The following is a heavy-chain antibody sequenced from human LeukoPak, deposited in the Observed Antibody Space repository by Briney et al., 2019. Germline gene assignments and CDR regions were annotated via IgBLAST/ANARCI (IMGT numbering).Heavy chain of an antibody. J-gene: IGHJ4*02. V-gene: IGHV3-53*01. CDR2: IYSGGNT. D-gene: IGHD5-18*01. Sequence: PGGSLRLSCAVSGFTVSTNCMNWVRQAPGKGLEWVSLIYSGGNTDYADSVKGRFTISRDNSKNTLYLQMNSLRAEDTAVYYCARRGDNYGSPFDYWGQGTLVTVSS. CDR3: ARRGDNYGSPFDY. CDR1: GFTVSTNC.